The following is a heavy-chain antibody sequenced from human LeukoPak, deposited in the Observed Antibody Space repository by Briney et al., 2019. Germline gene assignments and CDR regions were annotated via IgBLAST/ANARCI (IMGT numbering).Heavy chain of an antibody. D-gene: IGHD3-22*01. J-gene: IGHJ6*02. CDR1: GFTFSSYS. V-gene: IGHV3-21*01. Sequence: GGSLRLSCAASGFTFSSYSMNWVRQAPGKGLEWVSSISSSSSYIYYADSVKGRFTISRDNAKNSLYLQMNSLRAEDTAVYYCARDLYYYDNSGYYSPGYYGMDVWGQGTTVTVSS. CDR3: ARDLYYYDNSGYYSPGYYGMDV. CDR2: ISSSSSYI.